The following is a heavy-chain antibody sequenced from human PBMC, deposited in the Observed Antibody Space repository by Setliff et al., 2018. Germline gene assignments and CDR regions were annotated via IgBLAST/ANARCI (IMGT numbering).Heavy chain of an antibody. CDR1: GGTFSSYG. Sequence: ASVKVSCKASGGTFSSYGFSWVRQAPGQGLEWMGGIIPMSGAANYAQKFQGRVTITTDEFTSTAYMELSSLRSEDTAVYYCASLSGGELWSHYGMDVWGQGTTVTVSS. D-gene: IGHD5-18*01. V-gene: IGHV1-69*05. CDR2: IIPMSGAA. CDR3: ASLSGGELWSHYGMDV. J-gene: IGHJ6*02.